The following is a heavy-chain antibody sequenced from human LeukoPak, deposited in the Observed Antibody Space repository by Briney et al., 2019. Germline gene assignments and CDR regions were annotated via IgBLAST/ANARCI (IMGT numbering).Heavy chain of an antibody. J-gene: IGHJ4*02. V-gene: IGHV1-18*01. CDR2: ISGYKVDT. CDR1: GYTFTNYG. CDR3: ARVSSDYGVDY. Sequence: ASVKVSCKASGYTFTNYGITWVRQAPGQGLEWMGWISGYKVDTNYAQKLQGRVTMTTDTSTSTAYMELRSLRSDDTAVYYCARVSSDYGVDYWGQGTLVTVSS. D-gene: IGHD4-17*01.